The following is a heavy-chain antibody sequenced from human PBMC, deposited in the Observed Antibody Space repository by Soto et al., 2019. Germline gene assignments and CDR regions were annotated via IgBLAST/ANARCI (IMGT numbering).Heavy chain of an antibody. D-gene: IGHD5-18*01. Sequence: SVKVSCKASGGTFSSYAISWVRQAPGQGLGCVGGIIPILGKANDAEEFQGRVAIIAEESTSTAYMGLGSMRSEDTAVYYCARRIDGYSYGYWFDVWGQRTLDT. V-gene: IGHV1-69*13. CDR1: GGTFSSYA. CDR3: ARRIDGYSYGYWFDV. J-gene: IGHJ5*02. CDR2: IIPILGKA.